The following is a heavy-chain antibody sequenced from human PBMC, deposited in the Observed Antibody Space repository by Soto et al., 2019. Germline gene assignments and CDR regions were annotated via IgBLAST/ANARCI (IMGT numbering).Heavy chain of an antibody. CDR2: VYNSGST. Sequence: LSLTCTVSGGSISSNYWTWIRQPPGKGLEWIGYVYNSGSTNYNPSLKSRVTISENTSKSQFSLKVNSMTAADTAAYSCARYRREALARYTRANWGQVXLVIVYS. CDR3: ARYRREALARYTRAN. V-gene: IGHV4-59*01. CDR1: GGSISSNY. D-gene: IGHD6-6*01. J-gene: IGHJ4*02.